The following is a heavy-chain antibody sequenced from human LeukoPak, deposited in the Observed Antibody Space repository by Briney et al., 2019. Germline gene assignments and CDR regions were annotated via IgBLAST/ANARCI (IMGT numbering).Heavy chain of an antibody. J-gene: IGHJ6*02. CDR2: ISSSSSTI. CDR1: GFTFSSYS. D-gene: IGHD2/OR15-2a*01. V-gene: IGHV3-48*01. Sequence: GGSLRLSGAASGFTFSSYSMNWVRQAPGKGLEWVSYISSSSSTIYYADSVKGRFTISRDNAKNSLYLQMNSLRAEDTAVYYCARDFLGYYYYGMEVWGQGTTVTVSS. CDR3: ARDFLGYYYYGMEV.